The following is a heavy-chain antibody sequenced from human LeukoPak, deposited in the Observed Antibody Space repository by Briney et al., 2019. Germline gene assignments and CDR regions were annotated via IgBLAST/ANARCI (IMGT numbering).Heavy chain of an antibody. Sequence: SETLSPTCTVSGGSISSYYWSRIRQPAGKGLEWIGRIYTSGSTNYNPSLKSRVTMSVDASKNQFSLKLSSVTAADTAVYYCARDPTNCSGGSCYYYGMDVWGQGTTVTVSS. V-gene: IGHV4-4*07. D-gene: IGHD2-15*01. CDR1: GGSISSYY. CDR2: IYTSGST. CDR3: ARDPTNCSGGSCYYYGMDV. J-gene: IGHJ6*02.